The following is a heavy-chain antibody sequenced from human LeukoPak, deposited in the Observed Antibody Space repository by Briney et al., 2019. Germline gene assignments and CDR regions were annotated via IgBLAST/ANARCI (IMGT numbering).Heavy chain of an antibody. D-gene: IGHD5-12*01. CDR1: GYSISNYW. Sequence: GESLKISCKGSGYSISNYWIGWVRQMPGKGLEWMGIVYLGDSDTRYSPSFQGQVTISADKSISTAYLQWSSLKASDTAMYYCARQRDIVAKTDYWGQGTLVTVSS. V-gene: IGHV5-51*01. CDR3: ARQRDIVAKTDY. CDR2: VYLGDSDT. J-gene: IGHJ4*02.